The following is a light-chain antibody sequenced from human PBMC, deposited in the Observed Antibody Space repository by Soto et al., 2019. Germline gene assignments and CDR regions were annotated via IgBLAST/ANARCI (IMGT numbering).Light chain of an antibody. CDR3: SSYSISTLYV. V-gene: IGLV2-14*01. CDR1: GSDVGGYNY. Sequence: QSALTQPASVSGSPGQSITISCTGTGSDVGGYNYVSWYQQHPGKAPKLMIYEVSNRPSGVSNRFSGSKSGYTASLTISGLQAEDEADYYCSSYSISTLYVFGTGTKQTVL. J-gene: IGLJ1*01. CDR2: EVS.